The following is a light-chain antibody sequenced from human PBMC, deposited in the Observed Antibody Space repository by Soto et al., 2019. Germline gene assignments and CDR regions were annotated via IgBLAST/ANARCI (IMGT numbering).Light chain of an antibody. Sequence: DIQMTQSPSSLSASVVYRVTITCLASQSISSYLNWYQQKPGKAPKLLIYAASSLQSGVPSRFSGSGSGTDFTLTISSLQPEDFATYYCQQSYSTLFTFGQGTRLEIK. CDR1: QSISSY. V-gene: IGKV1-39*01. CDR3: QQSYSTLFT. J-gene: IGKJ5*01. CDR2: AAS.